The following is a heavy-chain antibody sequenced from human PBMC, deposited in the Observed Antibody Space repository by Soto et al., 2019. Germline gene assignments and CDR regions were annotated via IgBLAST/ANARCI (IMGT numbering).Heavy chain of an antibody. CDR3: ARESGGATATLDYYYFYMDV. CDR2: INPNGGGT. J-gene: IGHJ6*03. D-gene: IGHD5-12*01. V-gene: IGHV1-2*02. Sequence: VQLVQSGAEVKKPGASVKVPCKTPGDSFNDYYIHWGRQAPGKGLEGRGGINPNGGGTKYAQKFQGRVTVTRDTSIRTVYMELSSLRSGDTAVYYCARESGGATATLDYYYFYMDVWGKGTTVTVSS. CDR1: GDSFNDYY.